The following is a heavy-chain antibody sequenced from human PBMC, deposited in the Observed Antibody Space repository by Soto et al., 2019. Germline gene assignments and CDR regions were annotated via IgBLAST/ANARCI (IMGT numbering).Heavy chain of an antibody. CDR1: GLAFDSHG. J-gene: IGHJ4*02. V-gene: IGHV3-23*01. Sequence: EVQVLESGGDLIQPGGSLRLSCAASGLAFDSHGIHWVRQAPGKGLEWVSGVSPSGGITYYSDSVKGRITVSRDNSQNTVHLQMNSLRAEDTAVYYCAKVPSAAPFFDSWGQGTLVTVSS. D-gene: IGHD2-15*01. CDR2: VSPSGGIT. CDR3: AKVPSAAPFFDS.